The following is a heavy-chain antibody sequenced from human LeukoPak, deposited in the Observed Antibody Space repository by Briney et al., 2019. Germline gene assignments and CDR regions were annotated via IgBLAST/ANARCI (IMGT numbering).Heavy chain of an antibody. Sequence: GGSLRLSCAASGSTVSSNYMTWVRQAPGKGLEWVSLIYSDGDTYYTDSVKGRFTISRDNSKNTLHLQMNALRAEDTAVYYCANPLYSGSYHDAFDIWGQGTMVTVSS. D-gene: IGHD1-26*01. CDR1: GSTVSSNY. J-gene: IGHJ3*02. V-gene: IGHV3-53*01. CDR3: ANPLYSGSYHDAFDI. CDR2: IYSDGDT.